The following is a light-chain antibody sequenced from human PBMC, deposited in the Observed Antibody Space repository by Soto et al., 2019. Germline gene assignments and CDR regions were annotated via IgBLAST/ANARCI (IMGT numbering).Light chain of an antibody. Sequence: DIQITQSPSSLSASVGDRVTITCRASQSISSYLYWYQQKPGKAPKLLIYGASSLHSGVPSRFGGSGSGTDFTLTISSLQPEDFATYFCQQSYSNPRTFGQGTKVDIK. CDR2: GAS. V-gene: IGKV1-39*01. CDR1: QSISSY. CDR3: QQSYSNPRT. J-gene: IGKJ1*01.